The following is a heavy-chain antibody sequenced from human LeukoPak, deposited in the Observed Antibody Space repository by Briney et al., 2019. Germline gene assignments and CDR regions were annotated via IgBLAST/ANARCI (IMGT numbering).Heavy chain of an antibody. CDR2: INHSGST. Sequence: SETLSLTCAVYGGSFSGYYWSWIRQPPGKGLEWIGEINHSGSTNYNPSLKSRVTISVDTSKNQFSLKLSSVTAADTAVYYCARRDSSGYYGYWGQGTPVTVSS. D-gene: IGHD3-22*01. V-gene: IGHV4-34*01. CDR1: GGSFSGYY. J-gene: IGHJ4*02. CDR3: ARRDSSGYYGY.